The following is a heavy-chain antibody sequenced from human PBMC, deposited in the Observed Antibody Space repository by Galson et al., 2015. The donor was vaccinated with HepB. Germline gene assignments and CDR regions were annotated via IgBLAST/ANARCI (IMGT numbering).Heavy chain of an antibody. CDR1: GFTFSTYD. D-gene: IGHD2-2*01. V-gene: IGHV3-23*01. CDR2: FSSDGGST. CDR3: AKRNVLRSCSSISCFNWFDP. J-gene: IGHJ5*02. Sequence: SLRLSCATSGFTFSTYDMSWVRQAPGKGLEWVSGFSSDGGSTLYADSVKGRFTISGDNSKNTVYLQMNSLRAEDTAIYYCAKRNVLRSCSSISCFNWFDPWGQGTLVTVSS.